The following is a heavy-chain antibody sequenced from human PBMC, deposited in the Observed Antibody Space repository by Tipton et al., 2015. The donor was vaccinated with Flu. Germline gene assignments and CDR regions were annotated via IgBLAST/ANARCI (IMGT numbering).Heavy chain of an antibody. J-gene: IGHJ4*02. Sequence: RSLRLSCAASGFTFSSYAMHWVRQAPGKGLEWVAVISYDGSNKYYADSVKGRFTISRDNSKNTLYLQMDSLRAEDTAVYYCAREMHFDYWGQGTLVTVSS. V-gene: IGHV3-30*04. CDR1: GFTFSSYA. CDR3: AREMHFDY. CDR2: ISYDGSNK.